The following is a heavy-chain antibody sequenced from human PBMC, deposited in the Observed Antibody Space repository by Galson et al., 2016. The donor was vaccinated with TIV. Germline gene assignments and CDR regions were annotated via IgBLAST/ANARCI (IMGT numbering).Heavy chain of an antibody. CDR1: GLSVSINY. CDR3: ARDRVVDATYYYYYYGMGV. J-gene: IGHJ6*02. CDR2: ISDGGNT. Sequence: SLRLSCAASGLSVSINYMTWVRQAPGKGLEWVSLISDGGNTFYADSVKGRFTISRDNSKSTLYLQMNSLRVEDTAVYYCARDRVVDATYYYYYYGMGVWGQGTAVTVSS. V-gene: IGHV3-66*02. D-gene: IGHD2-15*01.